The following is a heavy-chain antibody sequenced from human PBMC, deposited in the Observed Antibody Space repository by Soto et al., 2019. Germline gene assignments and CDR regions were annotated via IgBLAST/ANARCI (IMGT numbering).Heavy chain of an antibody. D-gene: IGHD5-18*01. CDR1: GFTFSTYA. Sequence: PGGSLRLSCSASGFTFSTYAMHWVRQAPGKGLESVSAISSDGGSTNYAESVEGRFTISRDNSKNILFLQMSSLRTEDTAVYYCVKEQFRYGPLDYWGQGTLVTVSS. J-gene: IGHJ4*02. V-gene: IGHV3-64D*08. CDR3: VKEQFRYGPLDY. CDR2: ISSDGGST.